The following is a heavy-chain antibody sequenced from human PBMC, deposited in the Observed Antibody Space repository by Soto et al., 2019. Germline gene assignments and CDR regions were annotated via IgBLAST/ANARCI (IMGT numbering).Heavy chain of an antibody. CDR2: INPNSGGT. J-gene: IGHJ5*02. CDR3: ARDKGDTGTIFGVVINWFDP. CDR1: GYTFTGYY. Sequence: ASVKVSCKASGYTFTGYYMHWVRQAPGQGLEWMGWINPNSGGTNYAQKFQGRVTMTRDTSISTAYMELSRLRSDDTAVYYCARDKGDTGTIFGVVINWFDPWGQGTLVTVSS. V-gene: IGHV1-2*02. D-gene: IGHD3-3*01.